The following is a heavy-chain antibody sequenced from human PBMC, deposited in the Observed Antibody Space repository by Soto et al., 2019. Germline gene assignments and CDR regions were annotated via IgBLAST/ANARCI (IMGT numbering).Heavy chain of an antibody. CDR3: ARVRFGQWGYAMDV. V-gene: IGHV3-11*01. CDR1: GITCSDCY. D-gene: IGHD3-10*01. Sequence: QVQLVESGGGLVKPGGSLRLSCAASGITCSDCYMNWIRQAPGKGLEWVSYMSSSGDSINYAGSVRGRFTVSRDNAKNSLYLQMNSLRAEDTAMYYCARVRFGQWGYAMDVWGQGTTVTVSS. CDR2: MSSSGDSI. J-gene: IGHJ6*02.